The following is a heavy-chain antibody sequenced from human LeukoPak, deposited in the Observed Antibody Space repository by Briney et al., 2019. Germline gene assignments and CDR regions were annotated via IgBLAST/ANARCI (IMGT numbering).Heavy chain of an antibody. J-gene: IGHJ4*02. CDR2: ISAYNGNT. Sequence: ASVKVSCKASGYTFTSYGISWVRQAPGQGLEWMGWISAYNGNTNYAQKLQGRVTMTTDTSTSTAYMELRSLRSDDTAVYYCAREIQPVNPYYYDSSGYRDWGQETLVTVSS. V-gene: IGHV1-18*01. CDR1: GYTFTSYG. D-gene: IGHD3-22*01. CDR3: AREIQPVNPYYYDSSGYRD.